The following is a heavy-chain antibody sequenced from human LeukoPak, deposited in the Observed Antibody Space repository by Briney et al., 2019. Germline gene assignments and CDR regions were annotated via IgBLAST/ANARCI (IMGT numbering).Heavy chain of an antibody. D-gene: IGHD2-15*01. CDR3: AKTSGGNY. CDR2: ISSGGGST. J-gene: IGHJ4*02. Sequence: GGSLRLSCAASEFTFNHYAMSWVRQAPGKGLEWVSAISSGGGSTYYADSVKGRFAISRDNSMNTLYLQMDSLRAEDTALYYCAKTSGGNYWGQGTLVTVSS. V-gene: IGHV3-23*01. CDR1: EFTFNHYA.